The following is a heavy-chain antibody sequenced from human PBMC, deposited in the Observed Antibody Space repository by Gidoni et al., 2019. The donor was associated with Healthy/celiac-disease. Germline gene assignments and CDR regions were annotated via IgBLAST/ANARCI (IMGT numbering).Heavy chain of an antibody. CDR1: GVSFRVYC. V-gene: IGHV4-34*01. D-gene: IGHD2-15*01. CDR3: ARGVVVVVAAGAPPDRVWFDP. CDR2: IKHSGST. Sequence: QMHLPPCGSGLFQPSETISLPCAVYGVSFRVYCWIWIRQPPGKGLQWIGAIKHSGSTNYNTSLKSRVTISGDTSKNQFSLKLSSVTAADTAVYYCARGVVVVVAAGAPPDRVWFDPWGQGTLVTVSS. J-gene: IGHJ5*02.